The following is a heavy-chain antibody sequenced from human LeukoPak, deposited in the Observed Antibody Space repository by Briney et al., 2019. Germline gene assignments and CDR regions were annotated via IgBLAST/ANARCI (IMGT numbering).Heavy chain of an antibody. D-gene: IGHD4-23*01. V-gene: IGHV3-30*04. CDR3: ARGYGGYIDY. Sequence: GGSLRLSCAASGFTLSSYAMHWVRQAPGKGLQWVAVISYDGNTQHYADSVKGRFTISRDTSKNTLNLQMNSLRAEDTAVYYCARGYGGYIDYWGQGTLVTVSS. CDR2: ISYDGNTQ. CDR1: GFTLSSYA. J-gene: IGHJ4*02.